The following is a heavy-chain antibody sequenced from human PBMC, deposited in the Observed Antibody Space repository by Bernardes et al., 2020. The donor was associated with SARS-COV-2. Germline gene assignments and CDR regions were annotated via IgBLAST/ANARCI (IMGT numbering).Heavy chain of an antibody. J-gene: IGHJ4*02. D-gene: IGHD4-17*01. Sequence: GGSLRLSCAASGFTFSSYSMHWVRKAPGKGLEWVSYISASSSYTHYADSVKGRFSISRDNAKNSLYLQMNSLRAEDTAVYYCARHLYGDSDYWGQGTLVTVSS. CDR2: ISASSSYT. V-gene: IGHV3-21*01. CDR1: GFTFSSYS. CDR3: ARHLYGDSDY.